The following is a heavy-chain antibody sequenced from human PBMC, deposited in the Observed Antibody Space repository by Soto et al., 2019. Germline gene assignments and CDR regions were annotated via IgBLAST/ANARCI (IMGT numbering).Heavy chain of an antibody. V-gene: IGHV4-59*01. Sequence: SETLSLTCTVSGGSISSYYWSWIRQPPGKGLEWIGYIYYSGSTNYNPSLKSRVAISVDTSKNQFSLKLSSVTAADTAVYYCARDKWELSDYYGMDVWGQGTTVTVSS. CDR2: IYYSGST. CDR3: ARDKWELSDYYGMDV. J-gene: IGHJ6*02. CDR1: GGSISSYY. D-gene: IGHD1-26*01.